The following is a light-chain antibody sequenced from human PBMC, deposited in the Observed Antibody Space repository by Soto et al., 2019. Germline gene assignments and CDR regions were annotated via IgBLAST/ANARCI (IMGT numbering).Light chain of an antibody. CDR3: QHYNHWPRP. V-gene: IGKV1-9*01. CDR2: SAS. CDR1: QALSNY. J-gene: IGKJ1*01. Sequence: PLTLSPVVLSAFVGKTVTITGLASQALSNYLAWYQQKPGKAPDLLIYSASTLQSGVPSRFSGSGSETEFSLTISSFQSDDVAVYFSQHYNHWPRPFCQGTIVDIK.